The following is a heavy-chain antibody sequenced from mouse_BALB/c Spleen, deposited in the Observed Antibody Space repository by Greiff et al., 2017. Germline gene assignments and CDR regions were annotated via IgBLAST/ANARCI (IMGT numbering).Heavy chain of an antibody. CDR1: GFTFSSYA. Sequence: EVKLVESGGGLVKPGGSLKLSCAASGFTFSSYAMSWVRQTPEKRLEWVASISSGGSTYYPDSVKGRFTISRDNARNILYLQMSSLRSEDTAMYYCARFTTVVPFDYWGQGTTLTVSS. J-gene: IGHJ2*01. CDR2: ISSGGST. D-gene: IGHD1-1*01. CDR3: ARFTTVVPFDY. V-gene: IGHV5-6-5*01.